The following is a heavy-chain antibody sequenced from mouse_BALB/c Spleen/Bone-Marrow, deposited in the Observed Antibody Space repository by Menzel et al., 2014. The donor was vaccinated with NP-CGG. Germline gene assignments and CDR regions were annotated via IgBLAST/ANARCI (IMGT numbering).Heavy chain of an antibody. CDR1: GYTFTNSW. CDR3: SRHHRFAYYFDY. V-gene: IGHV1S130*01. Sequence: QVQLQQPGSVLVRPGASVKLSCKASGYTFTNSWIHWAKQSPGHGPEWIGEIHPNSGNSNYNEIFKGKARLTVDSSSSTAYVDLSSLTSEDSAVYYCSRHHRFAYYFDYWGQGTTLTVSS. CDR2: IHPNSGNS. J-gene: IGHJ2*01. D-gene: IGHD3-1*01.